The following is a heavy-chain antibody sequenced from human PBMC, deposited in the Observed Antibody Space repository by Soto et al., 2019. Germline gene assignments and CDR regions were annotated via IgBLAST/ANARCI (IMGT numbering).Heavy chain of an antibody. CDR3: AVGPQRWLQGFYGMDV. CDR1: GGTFSSYA. CDR2: IIPIFGTA. Sequence: GASVKVSCKASGGTFSSYAISWVRQAPGQGLEWMGGIIPIFGTANYAQKFQGRVTITADESTSTAYMELSSLRSEDTAVYYCAVGPQRWLQGFYGMDVWGQGTTVTVSS. J-gene: IGHJ6*02. V-gene: IGHV1-69*13. D-gene: IGHD5-12*01.